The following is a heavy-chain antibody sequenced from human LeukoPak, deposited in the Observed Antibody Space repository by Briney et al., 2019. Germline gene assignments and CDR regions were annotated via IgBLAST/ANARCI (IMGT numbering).Heavy chain of an antibody. J-gene: IGHJ4*02. CDR1: GFTFSSYE. V-gene: IGHV3-48*03. CDR3: ARDMGYCSGGSCYGRRYFDY. CDR2: IGGSGRTI. Sequence: GGSLRLSCAASGFTFSSYEMNWVRQAPGKGLEGVSYIGGSGRTIHYADSVKGRFTVSRDNAKNSLYLQMNSLRAEDTAVYYCARDMGYCSGGSCYGRRYFDYWGQGTLVTVSS. D-gene: IGHD2-15*01.